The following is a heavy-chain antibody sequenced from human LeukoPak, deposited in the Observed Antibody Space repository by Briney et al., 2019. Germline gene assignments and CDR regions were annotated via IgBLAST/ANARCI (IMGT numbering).Heavy chain of an antibody. Sequence: SETLSLTCTVSGGSISSSSYYWGWIRQPPGKGLEWIGSIYYSGSTYYNPSLKSRVTISVDTSKNQFSLKLSSVTAADTAVYYCACSWYSVYYYGMDVWGQGTTVTVSS. CDR3: ACSWYSVYYYGMDV. J-gene: IGHJ6*02. V-gene: IGHV4-39*01. D-gene: IGHD6-13*01. CDR1: GGSISSSSYY. CDR2: IYYSGST.